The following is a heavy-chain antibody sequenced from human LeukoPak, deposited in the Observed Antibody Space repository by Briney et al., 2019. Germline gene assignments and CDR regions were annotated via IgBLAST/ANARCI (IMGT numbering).Heavy chain of an antibody. J-gene: IGHJ3*02. CDR1: GGSISSYY. CDR3: ARDREPGGRNDAFDI. Sequence: SETLSLTCTVSGGSISSYYWSWIRQPAGKGLEWIGRIYTSGSTNYNPSLKSRVTMSVDTSKNQFSLKLSSVTAADTAVYYCARDREPGGRNDAFDIWGQGTMVTVSS. CDR2: IYTSGST. V-gene: IGHV4-4*07. D-gene: IGHD1-26*01.